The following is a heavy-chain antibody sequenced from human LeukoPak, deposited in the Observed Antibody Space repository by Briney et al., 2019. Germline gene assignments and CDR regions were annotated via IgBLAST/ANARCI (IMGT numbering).Heavy chain of an antibody. CDR3: ARGSWELPTPLDY. J-gene: IGHJ4*02. D-gene: IGHD1-26*01. CDR1: GFTFSSYG. Sequence: GRSLRLSCAASGFTFSSYGMHWVRQAPGKGLEWVAVIWYDGSNKYYADSVKGRFSIPRDNSKNTLYLQMNSLRAEDTAVYYCARGSWELPTPLDYWGQGTLVTVSS. CDR2: IWYDGSNK. V-gene: IGHV3-33*01.